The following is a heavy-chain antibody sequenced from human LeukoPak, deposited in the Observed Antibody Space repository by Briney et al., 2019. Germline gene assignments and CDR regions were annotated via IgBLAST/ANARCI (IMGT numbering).Heavy chain of an antibody. D-gene: IGHD3-9*01. J-gene: IGHJ4*02. CDR3: AKGTFDWSFPLYFDS. CDR2: INQAGTGK. Sequence: PGGSLRLSCAASGFTFSSQWMSWVRQAPGKGLEWVAIINQAGTGKYYVDSVKGRFTISRDNAENSLYMQMNSLRAEDTAVYYCAKGTFDWSFPLYFDSWGQGILVTVSS. CDR1: GFTFSSQW. V-gene: IGHV3-7*01.